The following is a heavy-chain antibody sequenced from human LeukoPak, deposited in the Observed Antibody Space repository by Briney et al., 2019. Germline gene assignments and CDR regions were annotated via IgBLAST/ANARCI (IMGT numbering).Heavy chain of an antibody. V-gene: IGHV4-39*02. CDR3: AKLEYWVRY. J-gene: IGHJ4*02. CDR1: GGSVSLSNYY. CDR2: INHGGGT. D-gene: IGHD2/OR15-2a*01. Sequence: SETLSLTCNVSGGSVSLSNYYWAWIRQPPGKGLEWIATINHGGGTHENPSLKSRVTISVDTSTNNFSLKLSSVTAADTAVYYCAKLEYWVRYWGRGTLVTVSS.